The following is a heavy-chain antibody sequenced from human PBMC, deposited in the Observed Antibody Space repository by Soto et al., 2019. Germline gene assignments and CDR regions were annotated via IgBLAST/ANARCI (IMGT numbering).Heavy chain of an antibody. CDR1: GGSVSSGSYY. V-gene: IGHV4-61*01. D-gene: IGHD5-12*01. J-gene: IGHJ2*01. CDR3: AREGGDGYNWPRHWYFDL. Sequence: QVQLQESGPGLVKPSETLSLTCTVSGGSVSSGSYYWSWIRQPPGKGLEWIGYIYYSGSTNYNPSLKRRVTISVDTSKNQFSLKLSSVTAADTAVYYCAREGGDGYNWPRHWYFDLWGRGTLVTVSS. CDR2: IYYSGST.